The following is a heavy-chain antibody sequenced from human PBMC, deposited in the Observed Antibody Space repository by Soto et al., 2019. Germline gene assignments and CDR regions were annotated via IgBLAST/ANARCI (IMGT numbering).Heavy chain of an antibody. J-gene: IGHJ6*02. V-gene: IGHV3-30*18. Sequence: QVQLVESGGGVVQPGRSLRLSCAAPGFRFPRFGMHWVRQAPGKGLEWVALITYEGSQIYYADAVKGRFTISRDNGDNTLSLQMDNLRTEDTATYFCAKGRGEMNWANYYGLDVWGQGTTVTVSS. CDR1: GFRFPRFG. D-gene: IGHD7-27*01. CDR3: AKGRGEMNWANYYGLDV. CDR2: ITYEGSQI.